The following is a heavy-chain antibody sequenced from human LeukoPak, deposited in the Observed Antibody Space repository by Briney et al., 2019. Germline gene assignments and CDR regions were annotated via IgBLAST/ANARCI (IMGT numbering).Heavy chain of an antibody. Sequence: SETLPLTCTVSGGSISSYYWSWIRQPPGKGLEWIGYIHYSGSTNYNPSLKSRVTISVDTSKNQFSLKLSSVTAADTAVYYCARGGIYDSSGYYWGYWGQGTLVTVSS. CDR1: GGSISSYY. V-gene: IGHV4-59*01. J-gene: IGHJ4*02. CDR2: IHYSGST. D-gene: IGHD3-22*01. CDR3: ARGGIYDSSGYYWGY.